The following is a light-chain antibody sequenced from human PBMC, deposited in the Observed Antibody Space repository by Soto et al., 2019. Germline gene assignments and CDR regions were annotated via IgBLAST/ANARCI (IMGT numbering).Light chain of an antibody. Sequence: EIVMTQSPATLSVSPGERATLSCRASQSVSSNLAWYQQKPGQAPRLLIYGASTRATGIPARFSGTGSGTEFTLIISSLQSEDFAVYYCQQYNYWPFTFGQGTRLEI. J-gene: IGKJ5*01. V-gene: IGKV3-15*01. CDR1: QSVSSN. CDR3: QQYNYWPFT. CDR2: GAS.